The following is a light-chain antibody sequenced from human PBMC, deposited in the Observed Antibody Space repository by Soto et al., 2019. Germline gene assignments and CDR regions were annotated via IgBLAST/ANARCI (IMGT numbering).Light chain of an antibody. CDR2: GAS. CDR3: QQYVSFWT. CDR1: QSVSSSF. V-gene: IGKV3-20*01. Sequence: EIVLTQSPGTLSLSPEERATLSCRASQSVSSSFLAWYQQKPGQAPRLLIYGASSRATGIPDRFSGSGSGTDFTLTISRLEPEDFAVYYCQQYVSFWTFSQGTKVDIK. J-gene: IGKJ1*01.